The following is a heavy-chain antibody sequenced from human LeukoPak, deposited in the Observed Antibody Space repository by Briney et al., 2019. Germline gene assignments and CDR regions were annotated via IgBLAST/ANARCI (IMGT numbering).Heavy chain of an antibody. Sequence: SETLSLTCTVSGDPITIYYWSWIRQPPGKGLEWIGYIYYNGNTMSTNYNPSLKSRVSMSVDTSKNQFSLKVNSVTAADTAVYYCAGHGRLADFDCWGQGTLVTVSS. V-gene: IGHV4-59*08. CDR1: GDPITIYY. CDR2: IYYNGNTMST. CDR3: AGHGRLADFDC. J-gene: IGHJ4*02. D-gene: IGHD2-15*01.